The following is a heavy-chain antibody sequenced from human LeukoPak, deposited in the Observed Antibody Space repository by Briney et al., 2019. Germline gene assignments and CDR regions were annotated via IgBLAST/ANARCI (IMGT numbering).Heavy chain of an antibody. CDR3: ARLYGSGSYYRH. CDR2: INHSGST. V-gene: IGHV4-34*01. Sequence: SETLSLTCAVYGGSFSGYYWSWIRQPPGKGLGGIGEINHSGSTDYNPSLKSRVIISVDTSKNQFSLKLSSVTAADTAVYYCARLYGSGSYYRHWGQGILVTVSS. CDR1: GGSFSGYY. D-gene: IGHD3-10*01. J-gene: IGHJ4*02.